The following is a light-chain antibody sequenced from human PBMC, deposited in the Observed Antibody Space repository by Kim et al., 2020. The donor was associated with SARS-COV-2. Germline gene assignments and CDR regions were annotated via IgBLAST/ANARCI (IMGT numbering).Light chain of an antibody. J-gene: IGKJ4*01. CDR3: QQYGDLPIT. Sequence: DIQMTQSPSSLSASVGDRVTITCQASQDISNSLNWYQQKLGKAPKLLVFDASNLETGVPSRFSGRRSGTDFTFTISSLQPEDIATYYCQQYGDLPITFGGGTKVDIK. CDR1: QDISNS. V-gene: IGKV1-33*01. CDR2: DAS.